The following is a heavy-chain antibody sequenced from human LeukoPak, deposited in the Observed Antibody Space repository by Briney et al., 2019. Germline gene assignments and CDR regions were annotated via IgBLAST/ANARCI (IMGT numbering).Heavy chain of an antibody. D-gene: IGHD2-15*01. V-gene: IGHV3-21*01. CDR3: ARDGAIVVGYYYGMDV. CDR2: ISSSSSYI. CDR1: GFTFSSYS. Sequence: RGSLRLSCAASGFTFSSYSMNWVHQAPGKGLEWVSSISSSSSYIYYADSVKGRFTISRDNAKNPLYLQMNSLRAEDTAVYYCARDGAIVVGYYYGMDVWGQGTTVTVSS. J-gene: IGHJ6*02.